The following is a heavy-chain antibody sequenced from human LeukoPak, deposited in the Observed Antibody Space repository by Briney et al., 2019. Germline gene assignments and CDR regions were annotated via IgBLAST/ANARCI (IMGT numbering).Heavy chain of an antibody. CDR2: IYIGGST. J-gene: IGHJ5*02. CDR1: GGSISSYY. D-gene: IGHD3-22*01. V-gene: IGHV4-4*07. Sequence: SETLSLTCIVSGGSISSYYWNWIRQSAGKGLEWIGRIYIGGSTYYNPSLKSRVTISVDTSKNQFSLKLSSVTAADTAVYYCAREYYYDSSGGFDPWGQGTLVTVSS. CDR3: AREYYYDSSGGFDP.